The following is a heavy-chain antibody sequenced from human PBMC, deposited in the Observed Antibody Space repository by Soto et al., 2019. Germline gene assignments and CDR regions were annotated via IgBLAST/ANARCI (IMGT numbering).Heavy chain of an antibody. CDR3: ARERGGYGLFDS. Sequence: SETLSLTCTVSGGSISNAAYSWSWVRQPPGKGLEWIGYIYPSGMPFYNPSLRSRVTISIDRSNDQFSLNLKSVTAADTAVYYCARERGGYGLFDSWGQGTLVTVSS. D-gene: IGHD5-18*01. J-gene: IGHJ4*02. CDR2: IYPSGMP. V-gene: IGHV4-30-2*01. CDR1: GGSISNAAYS.